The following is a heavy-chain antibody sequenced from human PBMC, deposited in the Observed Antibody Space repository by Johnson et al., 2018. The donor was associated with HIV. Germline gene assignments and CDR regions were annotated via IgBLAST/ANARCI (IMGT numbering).Heavy chain of an antibody. CDR3: ATLKGPRLHIAARRPDAFDI. CDR2: ISGSGGST. D-gene: IGHD6-6*01. CDR1: GFTSSSYA. J-gene: IGHJ3*02. Sequence: VQLVESGGGLVQPGGSLRLSCAASGFTSSSYAMSWVRQASGKGLEWVSAISGSGGSTYYADSVKGRFTISRDNSKNTLYLQMNSLRAEDTAVYYCATLKGPRLHIAARRPDAFDIWGQGTMVTVSS. V-gene: IGHV3-23*04.